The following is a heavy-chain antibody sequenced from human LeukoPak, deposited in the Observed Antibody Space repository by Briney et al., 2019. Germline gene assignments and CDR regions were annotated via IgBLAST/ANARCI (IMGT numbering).Heavy chain of an antibody. CDR1: GGSVTSGSYY. D-gene: IGHD6-19*01. J-gene: IGHJ4*02. Sequence: SETLSLTCSVSGGSVTSGSYYWSWIRQPAGKGLEWIGRISTSGSTNYNPSLKSRVTMSLDTSKNQFSLKLNSLTAADTAVYYCARGNSGWYDYFDYWGQGTLVTVSS. CDR3: ARGNSGWYDYFDY. V-gene: IGHV4-61*02. CDR2: ISTSGST.